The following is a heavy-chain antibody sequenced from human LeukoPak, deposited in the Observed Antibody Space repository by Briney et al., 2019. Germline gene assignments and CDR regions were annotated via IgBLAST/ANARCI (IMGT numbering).Heavy chain of an antibody. V-gene: IGHV3-30-3*01. CDR3: ARDPLDISRWTNAFDI. J-gene: IGHJ3*02. CDR1: GFTFVNYG. CDR2: ISYNGNQ. Sequence: QPGGSLRLSCAASGFTFVNYGFHWVRQAPVKALEWVAFISYNGNQKYGDSVKGRFTISRDNSKNTLYLQVNGLRPEDTAVYYCARDPLDISRWTNAFDIWGQGTMVSVSS. D-gene: IGHD2-2*03.